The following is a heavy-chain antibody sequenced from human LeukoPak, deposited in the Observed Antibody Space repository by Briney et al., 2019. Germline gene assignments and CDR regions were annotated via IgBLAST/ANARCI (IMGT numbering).Heavy chain of an antibody. Sequence: GGSLRFSCVASGLPISDFAMHWVRQAPGKGLEWVSLISGDGVSTFYTDSVRGRFGISRDNTKNSLYLEMNSLRTEDTAMYYCAKESGKFDYWGQGTLVAVSS. CDR1: GLPISDFA. CDR3: AKESGKFDY. CDR2: ISGDGVST. V-gene: IGHV3-43*02. J-gene: IGHJ4*02.